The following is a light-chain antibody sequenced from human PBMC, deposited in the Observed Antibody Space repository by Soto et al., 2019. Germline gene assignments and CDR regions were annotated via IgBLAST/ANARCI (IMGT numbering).Light chain of an antibody. CDR2: ENN. J-gene: IGLJ1*01. V-gene: IGLV1-40*01. Sequence: QSVLTQPPSVSEAPGQRVTISCTGSSSNIGAGYEAHWYQQLPGTAPNLLIYENNNRPSGVPDRVSGSKSGTSASPAITGLQADDDDEYYCQSYDSSLSGYVFGTGTKLTVL. CDR3: QSYDSSLSGYV. CDR1: SSNIGAGYE.